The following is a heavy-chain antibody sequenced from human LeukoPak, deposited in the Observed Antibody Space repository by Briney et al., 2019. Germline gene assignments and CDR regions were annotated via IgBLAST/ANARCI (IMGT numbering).Heavy chain of an antibody. CDR1: GGSISSGSYY. CDR2: INHSGST. Sequence: PSQTLSLTCTVSGGSISSGSYYWSWIRQPPGKGLEWIGEINHSGSTNYNPSLKSRVTISVDTSKNQFSLKLSSVTAADTAVYYCARRWGRLSIAASPWSPSATRYSGYFDYWGQGTLVTVSS. J-gene: IGHJ4*02. D-gene: IGHD6-13*01. V-gene: IGHV4-39*07. CDR3: ARRWGRLSIAASPWSPSATRYSGYFDY.